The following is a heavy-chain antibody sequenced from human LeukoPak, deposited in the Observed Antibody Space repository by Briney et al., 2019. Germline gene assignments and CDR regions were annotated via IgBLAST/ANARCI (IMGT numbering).Heavy chain of an antibody. CDR1: GFTFGSYS. Sequence: PGGSLRLSCAASGFTFGSYSMNWVRQAPGKGLEWVSSISSSSSYMYYADSVKGRFTISRDNAKNSLYLQMNSLRAEDTAVYYCARHCQSEWLLGGGFCYYYGMDVWGQGTPVTVSS. J-gene: IGHJ6*02. V-gene: IGHV3-21*01. D-gene: IGHD3-3*01. CDR3: ARHCQSEWLLGGGFCYYYGMDV. CDR2: ISSSSSYM.